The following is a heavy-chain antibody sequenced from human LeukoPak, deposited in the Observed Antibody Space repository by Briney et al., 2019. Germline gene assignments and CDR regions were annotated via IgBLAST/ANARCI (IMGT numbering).Heavy chain of an antibody. CDR1: GGSFSGYY. Sequence: SETLSLTCAVYGGSFSGYYWSWIRQPPGKGLEWIGEINHSGSTNYNPSLKSRVTISVDTPKYQFSLKLSSVTAADTAVYYCARWILTGYYRPSGFDYWGQGTLVTVSS. CDR2: INHSGST. CDR3: ARWILTGYYRPSGFDY. V-gene: IGHV4-34*01. D-gene: IGHD3-9*01. J-gene: IGHJ4*02.